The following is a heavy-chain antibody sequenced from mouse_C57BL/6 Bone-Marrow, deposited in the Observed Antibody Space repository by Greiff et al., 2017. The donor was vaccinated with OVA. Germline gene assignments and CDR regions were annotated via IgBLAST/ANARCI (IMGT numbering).Heavy chain of an antibody. Sequence: EVQLQQSGPELVKPGASVKISCKASGYTFTDYHMNWVKQSHGKSLEWIGDINPNNGGTSYNQKFKGKATLTVDKSSSTAYMELRSLTSEDSAVYYCARSYDGYLYWYFDVWGTGTTVTVSS. CDR3: ARSYDGYLYWYFDV. J-gene: IGHJ1*03. V-gene: IGHV1-26*01. D-gene: IGHD2-3*01. CDR1: GYTFTDYH. CDR2: INPNNGGT.